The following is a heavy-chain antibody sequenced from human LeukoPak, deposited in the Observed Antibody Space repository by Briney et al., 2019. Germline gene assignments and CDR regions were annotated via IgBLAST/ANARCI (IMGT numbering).Heavy chain of an antibody. CDR3: ARGIGFGSNWFDP. J-gene: IGHJ5*02. D-gene: IGHD3-10*01. CDR1: GGSFSGYY. Sequence: SGTLSLTCAVYGGSFSGYYWSWIRQPPGKGLEWIGEINHSGSTNYNPSLKSRVTISVDTSKNQFSLKLSSVTAADTAVYYCARGIGFGSNWFDPWGQGTLVTVSS. V-gene: IGHV4-34*01. CDR2: INHSGST.